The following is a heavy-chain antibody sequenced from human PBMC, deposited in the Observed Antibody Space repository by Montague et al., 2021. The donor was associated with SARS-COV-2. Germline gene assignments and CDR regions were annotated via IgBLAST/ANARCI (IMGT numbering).Heavy chain of an antibody. V-gene: IGHV4-34*01. Sequence: SETLSLTCAVYGGSFSGHYWVWIRQPPGKGLEWIGEINNSGSTNYNPTLTSRVPISVDTSKSQFSLKLHSVTAADTGVYYCARWDPQTLTLIGLRGKSASDYWGQGTLVTVSS. J-gene: IGHJ4*02. CDR1: GGSFSGHY. CDR2: INNSGST. CDR3: ARWDPQTLTLIGLRGKSASDY. D-gene: IGHD4-23*01.